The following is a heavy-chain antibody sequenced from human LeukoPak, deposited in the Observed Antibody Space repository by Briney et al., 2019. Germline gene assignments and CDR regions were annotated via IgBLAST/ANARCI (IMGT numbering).Heavy chain of an antibody. CDR2: IYYSGST. Sequence: SETLSLTCTVSGGSISSSSYYWGWIRQPPGKGLEWIGSIYYSGSTYYNPSLKSRVTISVDTSKNQFSLKLSSVTAADTAVYYCAYHNYYDSSGQVDYWGQGTLVTVSS. J-gene: IGHJ4*02. V-gene: IGHV4-39*01. CDR1: GGSISSSSYY. D-gene: IGHD3-22*01. CDR3: AYHNYYDSSGQVDY.